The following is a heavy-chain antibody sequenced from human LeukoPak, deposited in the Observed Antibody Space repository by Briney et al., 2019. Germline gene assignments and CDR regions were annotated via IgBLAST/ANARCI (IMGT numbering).Heavy chain of an antibody. V-gene: IGHV3-7*01. CDR3: ARIGYSSSSFDY. Sequence: AVSLRLSCAASGFTFTTYWMSWVRQAPGKGLEWVANIKQDRSVKYYVDSVKGQFTISRDNAKNSLYLQMSSLRVEDTAVYYCARIGYSSSSFDYWGQGTLVTVSS. J-gene: IGHJ4*02. D-gene: IGHD6-6*01. CDR1: GFTFTTYW. CDR2: IKQDRSVK.